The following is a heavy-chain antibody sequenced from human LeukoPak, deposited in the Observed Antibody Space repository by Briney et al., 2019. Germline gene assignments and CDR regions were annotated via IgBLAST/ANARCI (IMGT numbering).Heavy chain of an antibody. Sequence: ASVKVSCKASGYTFTGYYMHWVRQAPGQGLEWMGWINPNSGGTNYAQKLQGRVTMTTDTSTSTAYMELRSLRSDDTAVYYCARDLVLRPPRHVPYDSSGYGWFDPWGQGTLVTVSS. CDR1: GYTFTGYY. D-gene: IGHD3-22*01. CDR3: ARDLVLRPPRHVPYDSSGYGWFDP. V-gene: IGHV1-2*02. CDR2: INPNSGGT. J-gene: IGHJ5*02.